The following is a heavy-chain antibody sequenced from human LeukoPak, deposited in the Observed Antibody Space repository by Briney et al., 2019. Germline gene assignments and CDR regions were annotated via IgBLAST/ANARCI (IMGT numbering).Heavy chain of an antibody. D-gene: IGHD3-22*01. J-gene: IGHJ4*02. V-gene: IGHV3-30*04. CDR2: ISYDGSNK. CDR1: GFTFSRYS. CDR3: ARDGAIMIVVVNYYFDF. Sequence: GGSLRLSCAACGFTFSRYSMHWIRQAPGKGLEWVALISYDGSNKYYADSVKGRFTISRDNSKNTLYLQMNSLRAEDTAVYYCARDGAIMIVVVNYYFDFWGQGSLVTVSS.